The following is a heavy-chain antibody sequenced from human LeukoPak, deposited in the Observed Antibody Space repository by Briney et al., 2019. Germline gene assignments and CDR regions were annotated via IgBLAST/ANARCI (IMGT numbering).Heavy chain of an antibody. Sequence: SETLSLTCTVSGGSISSFYWSWIRQPPGKGLEWIGYIYYSGSTNYNPSLKSRVTMSLDTSKNQFSLKLSSVTAADTAVYYCARGQYYYDSSGYYFRSHAFDIWGQGTMVTVSS. CDR1: GGSISSFY. CDR2: IYYSGST. D-gene: IGHD3-22*01. J-gene: IGHJ3*02. CDR3: ARGQYYYDSSGYYFRSHAFDI. V-gene: IGHV4-59*12.